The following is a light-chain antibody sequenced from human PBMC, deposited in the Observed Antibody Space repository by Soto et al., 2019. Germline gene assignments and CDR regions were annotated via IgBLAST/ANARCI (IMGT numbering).Light chain of an antibody. CDR3: SSYTSSSTLPYV. Sequence: GVCYRFSGSKSGNTASLTISGLQAEDEADYYCSSYTSSSTLPYVFGTGTKVTVL. V-gene: IGLV2-14*01. J-gene: IGLJ1*01.